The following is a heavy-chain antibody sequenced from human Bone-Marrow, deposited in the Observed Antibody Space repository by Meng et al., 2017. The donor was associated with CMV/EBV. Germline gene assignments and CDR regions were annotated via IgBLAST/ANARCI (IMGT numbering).Heavy chain of an antibody. Sequence: GESLKISCAASGFTFSSYSMNWVRQAPGKGLEWVSSISSSSNYIYYADSVKGRFTISRDNAKNSLYLQMNSLRAEDTAVYYCARLKHYYGSGSYYNGLDYWGQGTLVTVSS. J-gene: IGHJ4*02. CDR3: ARLKHYYGSGSYYNGLDY. D-gene: IGHD3-10*01. CDR1: GFTFSSYS. CDR2: ISSSSNYI. V-gene: IGHV3-21*01.